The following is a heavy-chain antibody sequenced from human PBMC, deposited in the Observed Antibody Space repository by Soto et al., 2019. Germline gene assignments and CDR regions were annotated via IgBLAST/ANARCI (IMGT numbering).Heavy chain of an antibody. CDR3: ARAAGYCSGGSCYSGDYYYYYYMDV. J-gene: IGHJ6*03. V-gene: IGHV3-11*01. CDR2: ISSSGSTI. D-gene: IGHD2-15*01. CDR1: GFTFSDYY. Sequence: QVQLVESGGGLVKPGGSLRLSCAASGFTFSDYYMSWIRQAPGKGLEWVSYISSSGSTIYYADSVKGRFTISRDNAKNYLYLQMNSLRAEDTAVYYCARAAGYCSGGSCYSGDYYYYYYMDVWGKGTTVTVSS.